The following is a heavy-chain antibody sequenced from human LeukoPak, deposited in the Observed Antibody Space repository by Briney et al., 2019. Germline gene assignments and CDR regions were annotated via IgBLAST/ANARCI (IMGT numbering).Heavy chain of an antibody. CDR1: GGSISSYY. D-gene: IGHD1-26*01. CDR2: IYYSGST. J-gene: IGHJ5*02. Sequence: PSETLSLTCTFSGGSISSYYWNWIRQPPGKGLEWVGDIYYSGSTKYNPSLEGRVTISVDTAKNQFSLKLRSVTGADTAVYYCARGVPQGWVHWLDPWGQGTLVTVSS. V-gene: IGHV4-59*01. CDR3: ARGVPQGWVHWLDP.